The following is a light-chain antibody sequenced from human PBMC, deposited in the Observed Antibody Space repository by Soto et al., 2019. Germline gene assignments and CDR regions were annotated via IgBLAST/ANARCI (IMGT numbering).Light chain of an antibody. CDR3: QQRSNWPLT. J-gene: IGKJ4*01. Sequence: EIVLTQSPGTLSLSPGERATLSCRASQSVSSYLAWYQQKPGQAPRLLIYDASNRATGIPARFSGSGSGTDFTLTISSLEPEDFAVYYCQQRSNWPLTFGGGTKV. CDR2: DAS. V-gene: IGKV3-11*01. CDR1: QSVSSY.